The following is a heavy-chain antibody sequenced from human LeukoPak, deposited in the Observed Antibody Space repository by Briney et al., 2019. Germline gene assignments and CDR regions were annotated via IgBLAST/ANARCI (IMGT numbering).Heavy chain of an antibody. D-gene: IGHD1-26*01. V-gene: IGHV1-2*06. CDR3: ARPLREGGFDP. J-gene: IGHJ5*02. CDR1: GYTFTGYY. CDR2: INLNSGGT. Sequence: ASVKVSCKASGYTFTGYYMHWVRQAPGQGLEWMGRINLNSGGTNYAQKFQGRVTMTRDTSISTAYMELSRLRSDDTAVYYCARPLREGGFDPWGQGTLVTVSS.